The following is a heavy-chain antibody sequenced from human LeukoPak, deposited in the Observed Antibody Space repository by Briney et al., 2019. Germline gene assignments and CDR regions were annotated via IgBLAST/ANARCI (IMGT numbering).Heavy chain of an antibody. J-gene: IGHJ4*02. CDR2: INSDGSST. D-gene: IGHD6-13*01. V-gene: IGHV3-74*01. CDR3: ARDTGYSSSWYGPFDY. CDR1: GFTFSNYW. Sequence: PGGSLRLSCAASGFTFSNYWMYWVRQAPGKGLVWVSRINSDGSSTNYADSVKGRFTISRDNAKNTLYLQINSLRAEDTAVYYCARDTGYSSSWYGPFDYWGQGTLVTVSS.